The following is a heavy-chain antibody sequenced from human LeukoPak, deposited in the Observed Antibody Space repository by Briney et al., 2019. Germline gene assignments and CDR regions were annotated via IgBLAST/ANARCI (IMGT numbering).Heavy chain of an antibody. J-gene: IGHJ3*02. CDR2: IYYSGST. CDR1: GGSISSYY. CDR3: ARAGGSLLSVGAFDI. D-gene: IGHD3-10*01. V-gene: IGHV4-59*01. Sequence: KPSETLSLTCTVSGGSISSYYWSWIRQPPGKGLEWIGYIYYSGSTNYNPSLKSRVTISVDTSKNQFSLKLSSVTAADTAVYYCARAGGSLLSVGAFDIWGQGTMVTVSS.